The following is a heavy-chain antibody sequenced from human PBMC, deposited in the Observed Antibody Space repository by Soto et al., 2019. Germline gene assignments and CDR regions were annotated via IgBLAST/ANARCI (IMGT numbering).Heavy chain of an antibody. CDR3: VRYDRINMKPYSPEGFHI. CDR2: VYYGGAIFYSGNI. D-gene: IGHD3-3*02. J-gene: IGHJ3*02. V-gene: IGHV4-39*01. CDR1: GDSISSSNSH. Sequence: SETLSLTCTVSGDSISSSNSHWCRTRHPPGKGLEYIGSVYYGGAIFYSGNIYYNPSLKSRVTISVDTSKNQFSLRLSSVTAADTGVYYCVRYDRINMKPYSPEGFHIWGQGTMVTVS.